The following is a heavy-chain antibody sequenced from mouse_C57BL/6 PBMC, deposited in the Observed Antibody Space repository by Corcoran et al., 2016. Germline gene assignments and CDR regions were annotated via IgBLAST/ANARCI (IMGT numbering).Heavy chain of an antibody. D-gene: IGHD1-1*01. J-gene: IGHJ2*01. CDR2: INPNNGGA. Sequence: EFQLQQSGPELVKPGASVKISCKASGYTFTDYYMNWVKQSHGKRLAWIVDINPNNGGASYNQKFKGKATLTVDKSSSTASMELRSLTSEDSAVYYCARRDYYGSNDYWGQGTTLTVSS. CDR3: ARRDYYGSNDY. CDR1: GYTFTDYY. V-gene: IGHV1-26*01.